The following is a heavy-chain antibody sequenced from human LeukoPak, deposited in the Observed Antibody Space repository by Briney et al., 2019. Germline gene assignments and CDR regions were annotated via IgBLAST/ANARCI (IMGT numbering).Heavy chain of an antibody. CDR1: GFTFSSYS. J-gene: IGHJ4*02. V-gene: IGHV3-21*01. CDR2: ISSSSSYI. CDR3: ARDKGAARGY. Sequence: GGSLRLSXAASGFTFSSYSMNWVRQAPGKGLEWVSSISSSSSYIYYADSVKGRFTISRDNAKNSLYLQMNSLRAEDTAVYYCARDKGAARGYWGQGTLVTVSS. D-gene: IGHD6-13*01.